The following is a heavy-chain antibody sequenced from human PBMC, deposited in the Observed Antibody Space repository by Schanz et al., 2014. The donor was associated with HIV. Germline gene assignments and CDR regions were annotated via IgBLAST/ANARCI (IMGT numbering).Heavy chain of an antibody. CDR2: ITDDGGRT. J-gene: IGHJ6*02. Sequence: VQLLESGGGLVQRGGSLRLSCAASGFTFSTYAMNWVRQAPGEGLEWVSSITDDGGRTDYADSVKGRFIISRDNSKNTLYLQMSDLKDEDTAVYYCAKGSNYYGLDVWGQGTTVTVSS. V-gene: IGHV3-23*01. D-gene: IGHD3-10*01. CDR1: GFTFSTYA. CDR3: AKGSNYYGLDV.